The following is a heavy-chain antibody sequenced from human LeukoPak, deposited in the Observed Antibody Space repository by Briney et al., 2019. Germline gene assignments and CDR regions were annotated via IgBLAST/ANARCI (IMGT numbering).Heavy chain of an antibody. CDR2: INHSGST. V-gene: IGHV4-34*01. J-gene: IGHJ5*02. CDR1: GGSFSGYY. CDR3: ARGVGREQLVRKNWFDP. Sequence: PSETLSLTCAVYGGSFSGYYWSWIRQPPGKGLEWIGEINHSGSTNYNPSLTSRVTISVDTYKNQFSLKLSSVTAPDTAVYYCARGVGREQLVRKNWFDPWGQGTLVTVSS. D-gene: IGHD6-13*01.